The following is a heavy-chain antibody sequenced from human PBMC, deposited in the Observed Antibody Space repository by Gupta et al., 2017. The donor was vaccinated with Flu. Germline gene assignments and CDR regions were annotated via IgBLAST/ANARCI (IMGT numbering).Heavy chain of an antibody. V-gene: IGHV3-48*03. CDR1: GFTFSSYE. Sequence: EVQLVESGGGLVQPGGSLRLSCAASGFTFSSYEMNWVRQAPGKGLEWVSYISSSGSTIYYADSVKGRFTISRDNAKNSLYLQMNSLRAEDTAVYYCVTFGSTEDYWGQGTLVTVSS. D-gene: IGHD1-26*01. CDR3: VTFGSTEDY. CDR2: ISSSGSTI. J-gene: IGHJ4*02.